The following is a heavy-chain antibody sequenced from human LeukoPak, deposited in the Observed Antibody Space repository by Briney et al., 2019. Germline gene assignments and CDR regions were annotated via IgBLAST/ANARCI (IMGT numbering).Heavy chain of an antibody. CDR2: ITSDGST. CDR1: GLNFSNFG. J-gene: IGHJ6*03. CDR3: AREYMDV. Sequence: GGTLRLSCEASGLNFSNFGMSWVRQAPGKGLEWVSGITSDGSTYYADSVRGRFIISRDNSKNTLYLQMNSLRAEDRALYYCAREYMDVWGKGTMVTISS. V-gene: IGHV3-23*01.